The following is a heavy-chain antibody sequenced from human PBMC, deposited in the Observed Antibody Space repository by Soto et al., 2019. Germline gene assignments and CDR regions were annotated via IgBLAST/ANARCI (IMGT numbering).Heavy chain of an antibody. CDR3: ARDPLIYDFWSGYYTGANWFDP. J-gene: IGHJ5*02. D-gene: IGHD3-3*01. Sequence: SETLSLTCAVYGGSFSGYYWSWIRQPPGKGLEWIGEINHSGSTNYNPSLKSRVTISVDTSKNQFSLKLSSVTAADTAVYYCARDPLIYDFWSGYYTGANWFDPWGQGTLVTVSS. CDR1: GGSFSGYY. V-gene: IGHV4-34*01. CDR2: INHSGST.